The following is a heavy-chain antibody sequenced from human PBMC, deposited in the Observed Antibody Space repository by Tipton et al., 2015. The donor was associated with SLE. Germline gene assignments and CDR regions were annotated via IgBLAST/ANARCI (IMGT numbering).Heavy chain of an antibody. CDR3: AKGVYSCSD. CDR1: GFTFSAYA. Sequence: SLRLSCEASGFTFSAYALSWVRQAPGKGLEGVSAISGSGGSTYYADSVKGRFTISRDNSKNTLYLQMNSLRAEDTAVYYCAKGVYSCSDWGQGTLVTVSS. J-gene: IGHJ4*02. D-gene: IGHD6-13*01. CDR2: ISGSGGST. V-gene: IGHV3-23*01.